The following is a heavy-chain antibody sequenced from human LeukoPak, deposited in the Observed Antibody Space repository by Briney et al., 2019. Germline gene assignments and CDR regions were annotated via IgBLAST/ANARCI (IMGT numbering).Heavy chain of an antibody. V-gene: IGHV4-38-2*01. CDR3: ATPFAGPYYYYYGMDV. J-gene: IGHJ6*04. CDR2: IYHSGST. D-gene: IGHD6-13*01. Sequence: SETLSLTCAVSGYSISSGYYWGWIRQPPGKGLEWIGSIYHSGSTYYNPSLKSRVTISVDTSKNQFSLKLSSVTAADTAVYYCATPFAGPYYYYYGMDVWGKGTTVTVSS. CDR1: GYSISSGYY.